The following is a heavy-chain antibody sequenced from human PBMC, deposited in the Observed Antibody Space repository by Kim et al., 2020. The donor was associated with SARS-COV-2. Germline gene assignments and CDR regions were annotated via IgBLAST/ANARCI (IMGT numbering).Heavy chain of an antibody. CDR3: TRIPGTTFAFWDAFDV. V-gene: IGHV3-73*01. CDR1: GFTFSASP. CDR2: IRSKVYYYAT. Sequence: GGSLRLSCAASGFTFSASPMHWVRQAPGKGLEWVGRIRSKVYYYATSYSASVKGRFTISRADSESSAYLQMHSPKNEATAVYYCTRIPGTTFAFWDAFDV. J-gene: IGHJ3*01. D-gene: IGHD1-1*01.